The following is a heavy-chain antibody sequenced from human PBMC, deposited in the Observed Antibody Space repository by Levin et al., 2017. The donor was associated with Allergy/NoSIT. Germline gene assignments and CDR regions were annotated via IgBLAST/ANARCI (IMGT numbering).Heavy chain of an antibody. CDR1: GDIFSSYT. CDR2: IIPILGVA. J-gene: IGHJ4*02. CDR3: ATLLRGCSGGSCYSYSSDFDY. Sequence: GASVKVSCKASGDIFSSYTVSWVRQAPGQGLEFMGRIIPILGVANYAQKFQGRLTITADKSTSTVYLELSSLRSEDTAVYYCATLLRGCSGGSCYSYSSDFDYWGQGTLVTVSS. V-gene: IGHV1-69*02. D-gene: IGHD2-15*01.